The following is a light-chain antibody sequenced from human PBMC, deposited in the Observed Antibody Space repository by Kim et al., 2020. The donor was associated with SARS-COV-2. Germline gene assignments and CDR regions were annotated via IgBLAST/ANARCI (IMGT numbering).Light chain of an antibody. CDR1: QSLFDSDDGNTY. CDR2: TLS. CDR3: MQRVEFPWT. Sequence: DVVMTQTPLSLPVTPGEPASISCRSSQSLFDSDDGNTYLDWYLQTPGQSPHLLVYTLSSRASGVPDRFSGSGSGTDFTLKKSRVEAEDVGIYYCMQRVEFPWTFGEGTKVESK. V-gene: IGKV2-40*01. J-gene: IGKJ4*02.